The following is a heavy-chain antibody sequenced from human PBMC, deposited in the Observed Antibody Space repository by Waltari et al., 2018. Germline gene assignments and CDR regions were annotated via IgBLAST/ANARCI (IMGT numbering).Heavy chain of an antibody. CDR2: ISDSGVIT. J-gene: IGHJ4*02. Sequence: EVHLLESGGGLAQPGGSLRLSCAASGFNFISYALSWGRQDPGKGLEWVSGISDSGVITKYADSVKGRFTVSRDNSKNTVFLQLNSLRAEDTAIYYCARHLYSIDYLELGNWGQGTLVTVSS. D-gene: IGHD3-22*01. CDR1: GFNFISYA. V-gene: IGHV3-23*01. CDR3: ARHLYSIDYLELGN.